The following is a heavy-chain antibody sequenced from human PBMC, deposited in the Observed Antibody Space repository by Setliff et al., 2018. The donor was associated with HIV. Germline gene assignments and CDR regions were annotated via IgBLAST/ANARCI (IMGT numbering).Heavy chain of an antibody. CDR1: GYNFTIFG. V-gene: IGHV1-18*01. D-gene: IGHD7-27*01. CDR3: ARDKTGDLWYFDS. CDR2: ISAYNGNT. Sequence: ASVKVSCKASGYNFTIFGITWVRQAPGQGLEWMGWISAYNGNTNYAQKLQGRVTMTTDTSTSTAYMELRSLRSDDTAVYYCARDKTGDLWYFDSWGQGTLVTV. J-gene: IGHJ4*02.